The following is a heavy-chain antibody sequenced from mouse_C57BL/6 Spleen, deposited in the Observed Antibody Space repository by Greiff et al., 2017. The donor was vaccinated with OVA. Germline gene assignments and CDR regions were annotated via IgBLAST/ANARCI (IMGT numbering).Heavy chain of an antibody. Sequence: QVQLKQPGAELVMPGASVKLSCKASGYTFTSYWMHWVKQRPGQGLEWIGEIDPSDSYTNYNQKFKGKSTLTVDKSSSTAYMQLSSLTSEDSAVYYCARSDAPSYFDYWGQGTTLTVSS. CDR1: GYTFTSYW. CDR3: ARSDAPSYFDY. V-gene: IGHV1-69*01. J-gene: IGHJ2*01. CDR2: IDPSDSYT.